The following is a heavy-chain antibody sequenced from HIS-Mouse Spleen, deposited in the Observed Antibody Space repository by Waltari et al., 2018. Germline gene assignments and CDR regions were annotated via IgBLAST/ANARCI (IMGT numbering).Heavy chain of an antibody. CDR2: VYYSGST. CDR1: GGPISSSSYY. CDR3: AREIPYSSSWYDWYFDL. V-gene: IGHV4-39*07. D-gene: IGHD6-13*01. Sequence: QLQLQESGPGLVKPSETLSLTCTVPGGPISSSSYYRGWRRQPPGRGLEWIGGVYYSGSTYYNPSLKSRVTISVDTSKNQFSLKLSSVTAADTAVYYCAREIPYSSSWYDWYFDLWGRGTLVTVSS. J-gene: IGHJ2*01.